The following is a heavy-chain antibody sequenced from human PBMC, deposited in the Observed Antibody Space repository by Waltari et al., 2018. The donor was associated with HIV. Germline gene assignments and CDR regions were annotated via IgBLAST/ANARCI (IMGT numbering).Heavy chain of an antibody. CDR2: IRSKAYGGTT. Sequence: EVQLVESGGGLVQPGRSLRLPCTASGFPFGVHAMSWVRQAQGKGLEWVGFIRSKAYGGTTEYAASVKGRFTISRDDSKSIAYLQMNSLKTEDTAVYYCIRDRVVAGTVYWGQGTLVTVSS. V-gene: IGHV3-49*04. CDR3: IRDRVVAGTVY. J-gene: IGHJ4*02. D-gene: IGHD6-19*01. CDR1: GFPFGVHA.